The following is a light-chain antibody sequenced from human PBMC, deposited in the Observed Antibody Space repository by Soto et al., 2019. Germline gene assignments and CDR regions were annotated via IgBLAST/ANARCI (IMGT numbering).Light chain of an antibody. V-gene: IGKV3-11*01. CDR1: QSVGSF. Sequence: EIVLTQSPASLSLSPGERATLSCRASQSVGSFLAWYQQKPGQAPRLLIYDASNRATGIPARFSGSGTGTDLTLTISSLEPEDVALYYCQQRSRWPPSITFGQGTRLEI. CDR2: DAS. CDR3: QQRSRWPPSIT. J-gene: IGKJ5*01.